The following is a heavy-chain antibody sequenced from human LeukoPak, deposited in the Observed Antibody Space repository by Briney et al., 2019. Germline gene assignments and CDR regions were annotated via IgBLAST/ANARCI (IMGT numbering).Heavy chain of an antibody. CDR2: IYPSGGGT. V-gene: IGHV1-46*01. J-gene: IGHJ3*02. Sequence: ASVTVSCKASGYTFTNYYMHWVRQAPGQGLEWMGIIYPSGGGTSYAQKFQGRVTMTRDTSSSTVYMELSSLRSEDTAVYYCARAPLYGDYLGAFDIWGQGTMVTVS. CDR3: ARAPLYGDYLGAFDI. CDR1: GYTFTNYY. D-gene: IGHD4-17*01.